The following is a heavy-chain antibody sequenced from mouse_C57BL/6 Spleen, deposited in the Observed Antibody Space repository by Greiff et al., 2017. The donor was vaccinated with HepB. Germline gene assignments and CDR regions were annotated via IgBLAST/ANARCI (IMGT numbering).Heavy chain of an antibody. V-gene: IGHV1-82*01. CDR3: ARSDSSYLAWFAY. J-gene: IGHJ3*01. CDR2: IYPGDGDT. Sequence: VQGVESGPELVKPGASVKISCKASGYAFSSSWMNWVKQRPGKGLEWIGRIYPGDGDTNYNGKFKGKATLTADKSSSTAYMQLSSLTSEDSAVYFCARSDSSYLAWFAYWGQGTLVTVSA. CDR1: GYAFSSSW. D-gene: IGHD1-1*01.